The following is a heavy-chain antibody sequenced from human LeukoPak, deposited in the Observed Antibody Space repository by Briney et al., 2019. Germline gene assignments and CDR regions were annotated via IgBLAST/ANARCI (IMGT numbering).Heavy chain of an antibody. V-gene: IGHV1-69*06. Sequence: SVKVSCKASGGTFSSYTISWVRQAPGQGLEWMGGIIPLFGTPDYAQKFQDRLTITADKSTSTAYMELSSLRSEDTAVSYRASVPTVTTKGHRAFDTWGQGKMVTVSS. J-gene: IGHJ3*02. CDR1: GGTFSSYT. CDR2: IIPLFGTP. CDR3: ASVPTVTTKGHRAFDT. D-gene: IGHD4-17*01.